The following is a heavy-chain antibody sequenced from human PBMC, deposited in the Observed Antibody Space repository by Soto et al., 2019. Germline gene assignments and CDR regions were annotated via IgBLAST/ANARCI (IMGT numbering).Heavy chain of an antibody. CDR3: AKDQDHGSYLLGFDY. CDR2: ISWDGGST. Sequence: PGGSLRLSCAASGFTFDDYAMHWVRQAPGKGLEWVSLISWDGGSTYYADSVKGRFTISRDNSKNTLYLQMNSLRAEDTAVYYCAKDQDHGSYLLGFDYWGQGTLVTVSS. D-gene: IGHD1-26*01. V-gene: IGHV3-43D*04. CDR1: GFTFDDYA. J-gene: IGHJ4*02.